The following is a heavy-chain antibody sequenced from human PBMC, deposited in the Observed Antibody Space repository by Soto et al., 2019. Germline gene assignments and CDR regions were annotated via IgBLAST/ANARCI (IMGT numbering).Heavy chain of an antibody. CDR2: MNPNSGNT. V-gene: IGHV1-8*01. J-gene: IGHJ5*02. Sequence: ASVKVSCKASGYTFTSYDINWVRQATGQGLEWMGWMNPNSGNTGYAQKFQGRVTMTRNTSISTAYMELSSLRSEDTAVYYCARGLVVVPAAIWDLAHNWFDPWGQGTLVTVSS. D-gene: IGHD2-2*01. CDR1: GYTFTSYD. CDR3: ARGLVVVPAAIWDLAHNWFDP.